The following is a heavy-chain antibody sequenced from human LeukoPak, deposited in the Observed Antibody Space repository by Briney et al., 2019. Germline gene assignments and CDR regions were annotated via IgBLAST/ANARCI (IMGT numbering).Heavy chain of an antibody. CDR1: GYTFTRYA. CDR2: ISVNGGKT. D-gene: IGHD1-20*01. J-gene: IGHJ4*02. CDR3: AKDKWNDVTYFDY. V-gene: IGHV3-23*01. Sequence: GGSLRLSCAAPGYTFTRYAISWVRRTPRKGLEWVSGISVNGGKTYYADSVKGRFTISRDNSKNSLYLQMNSLRAEDTAVYYCAKDKWNDVTYFDYWGQGTLVTVSS.